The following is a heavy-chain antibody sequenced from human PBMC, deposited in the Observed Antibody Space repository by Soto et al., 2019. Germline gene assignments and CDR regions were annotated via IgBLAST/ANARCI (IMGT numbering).Heavy chain of an antibody. V-gene: IGHV4-34*01. J-gene: IGHJ6*03. Sequence: QVQLQQWGAGLLKPSETLSLTCVVDGGSFSDYFWTWIRLPPGQGLEWIGEINRSGIVNYNPSLTSRVSMSVDPSKTRFSLQVTSVTAADTAVYFCARCHRLTMIREVPLPPYSFYMDVGGKGKKVTVSS. D-gene: IGHD3-10*01. CDR3: ARCHRLTMIREVPLPPYSFYMDV. CDR2: INRSGIV. CDR1: GGSFSDYF.